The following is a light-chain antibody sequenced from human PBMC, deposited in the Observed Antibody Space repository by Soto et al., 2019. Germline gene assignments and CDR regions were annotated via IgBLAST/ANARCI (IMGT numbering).Light chain of an antibody. J-gene: IGKJ5*01. V-gene: IGKV1-33*01. CDR2: DAS. CDR1: QNXNNY. Sequence: DIQMTQSPSSLSASVGDRVTITCQASQNXNNYLNWYQQKPGRAPKLLIYDASNLEAGVPSRFRGSGSGTDFTFTISRLQPEDIATYXXQQYENLPTFGQGTRLEIK. CDR3: QQYENLPT.